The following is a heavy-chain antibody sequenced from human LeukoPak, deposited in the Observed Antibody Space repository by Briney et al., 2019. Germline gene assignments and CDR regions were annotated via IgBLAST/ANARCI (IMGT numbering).Heavy chain of an antibody. D-gene: IGHD2-15*01. J-gene: IGHJ5*02. CDR3: ARVVTVVDWFDP. CDR1: GGSFSGYY. Sequence: SETLSLTCAVYGGSFSGYYWSWIRQPPGKGLEWIGYIYHSGSTYYNPSLKSRVTISVDRSKNQFSLKLSSVTAADTAVYYCARVVTVVDWFDPWGQGTLVTVSS. CDR2: IYHSGST. V-gene: IGHV4-34*01.